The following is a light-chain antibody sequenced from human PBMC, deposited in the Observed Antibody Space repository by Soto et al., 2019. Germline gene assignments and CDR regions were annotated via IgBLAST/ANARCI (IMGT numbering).Light chain of an antibody. CDR1: SSNIGSHY. Sequence: QSVLTQPPSASGTPGQRVTISCSGGSSNIGSHYAYWYRQLPGTAPKLVIYANSQRPSGVPDRFSGSKSGTSASLAISGLRSGDEADYYCATWDDSLRGVLFGGGTQLTVL. CDR2: ANS. V-gene: IGLV1-47*01. CDR3: ATWDDSLRGVL. J-gene: IGLJ2*01.